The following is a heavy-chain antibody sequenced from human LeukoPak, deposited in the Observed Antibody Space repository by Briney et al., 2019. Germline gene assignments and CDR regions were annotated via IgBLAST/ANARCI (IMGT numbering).Heavy chain of an antibody. J-gene: IGHJ4*02. D-gene: IGHD5-18*01. CDR1: EXTFSSYE. CDR3: ARVGRIQYFDC. CDR2: ISGGGDTT. Sequence: GGSLRLSCSASEXTFSSYEMNWVRQAPGKGLEWVSYISGGGDTTLYADSVKGRFTTSRDNAKNSLYLQLTSLRAEDTAVYYCARVGRIQYFDCWGQGTLVTVSS. V-gene: IGHV3-48*03.